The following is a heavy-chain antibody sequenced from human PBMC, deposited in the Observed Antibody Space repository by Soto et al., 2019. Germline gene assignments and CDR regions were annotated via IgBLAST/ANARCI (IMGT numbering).Heavy chain of an antibody. CDR3: AKDYLWTGFDP. V-gene: IGHV4-61*01. J-gene: IGHJ5*02. CDR1: GGSVSSGSYY. D-gene: IGHD2-21*01. Sequence: SETLSLTCTVSGGSVSSGSYYWSWIRQPPGKGLEWIGYIYYSGSTNYNPSLKSRVTISVDTSKNQFSLKLSSVTAADTAVYYCAKDYLWTGFDPWGQGILVTVSS. CDR2: IYYSGST.